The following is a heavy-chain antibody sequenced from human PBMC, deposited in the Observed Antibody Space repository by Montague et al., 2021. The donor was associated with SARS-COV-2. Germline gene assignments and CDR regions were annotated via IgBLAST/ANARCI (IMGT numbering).Heavy chain of an antibody. CDR2: INYDGST. CDR1: GGSFSDYH. CDR3: ARGAPGY. D-gene: IGHD1-1*01. V-gene: IGHV4-34*01. Sequence: SETLSLTCAVYGGSFSDYHWTWIRQSPGAGLEWIGQINYDGSTKYNPSLKSRVTISIDTSKNQFSLTLTFVTAADTAVYYCARGAPGYWGQGTLVTVSS. J-gene: IGHJ4*02.